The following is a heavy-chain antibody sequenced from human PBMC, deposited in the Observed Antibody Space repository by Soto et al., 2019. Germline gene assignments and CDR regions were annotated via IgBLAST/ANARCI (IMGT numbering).Heavy chain of an antibody. V-gene: IGHV1-3*01. CDR3: ARGKGMEENYYYYGMDI. J-gene: IGHJ6*02. Sequence: ASVKVSCKASGYTFSTYAMHWVRQAPGQSLEWMGWINGGTGQTRYSQRFQDRVTITRDTSAKTTYMDLTSLRSEDTAVYYCARGKGMEENYYYYGMDIWGQGTTFTVS. D-gene: IGHD1-1*01. CDR1: GYTFSTYA. CDR2: INGGTGQT.